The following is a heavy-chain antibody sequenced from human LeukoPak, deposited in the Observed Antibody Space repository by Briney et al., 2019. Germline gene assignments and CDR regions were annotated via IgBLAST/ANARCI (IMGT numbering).Heavy chain of an antibody. J-gene: IGHJ5*02. CDR3: VRSGYDYDWFDP. Sequence: ASVKVSCKASGGSFSDYSISWVRQAPGQGLEWMGRIIAILYTAHYAQKFQGRFTITADKSTTTVYMELSSLRSDDTAVYYCVRSGYDYDWFDPWGQGTLVTVSS. CDR2: IIAILYTA. V-gene: IGHV1-69*08. CDR1: GGSFSDYS. D-gene: IGHD5-12*01.